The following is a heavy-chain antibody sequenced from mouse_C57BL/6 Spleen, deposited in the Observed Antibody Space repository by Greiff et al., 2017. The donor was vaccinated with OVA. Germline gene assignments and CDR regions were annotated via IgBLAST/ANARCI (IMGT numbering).Heavy chain of an antibody. CDR3: ARGAYLDD. CDR2: INPNNGGT. CDR1: GYTFTDYY. V-gene: IGHV1-26*01. Sequence: VQLQQSGPELVKPGASVKISCKASGYTFTDYYMNWVKQSHGKSLEWIGDINPNNGGTSYNQKFKGKATLTVDKSSSTAYMELRSLTSEDSAVDYCARGAYLDDWGQGTTLTVSS. J-gene: IGHJ2*01.